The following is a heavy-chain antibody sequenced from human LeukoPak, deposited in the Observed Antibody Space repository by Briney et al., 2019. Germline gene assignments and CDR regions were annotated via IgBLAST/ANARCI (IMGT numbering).Heavy chain of an antibody. CDR2: INHSGST. CDR1: GGSFSGYY. CDR3: ARVSPTLLAARP. J-gene: IGHJ5*02. Sequence: SETLSLTCAVYGGSFSGYYWSWIRQPPGKGLEWIGEINHSGSTNYNPSLKSRVTISVDTSKNQFSLKLSSVTAADTAVYYCARVSPTLLAARPWGQGTLVTVSS. V-gene: IGHV4-34*01. D-gene: IGHD6-6*01.